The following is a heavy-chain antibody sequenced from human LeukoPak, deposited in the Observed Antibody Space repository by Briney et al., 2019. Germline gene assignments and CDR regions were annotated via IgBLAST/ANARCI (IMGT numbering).Heavy chain of an antibody. D-gene: IGHD5-18*01. CDR2: IIPIFGTA. CDR1: GYTFSSYA. V-gene: IGHV1-69*13. Sequence: SVKVSCKASGYTFSSYAISWVRQAPGQGLEWMGGIIPIFGTANYAQKFQGRVTITADESTSTAYMELSSLRSEDTAVYYCARTTAMVTHYFDYWGQGTLVTVSS. CDR3: ARTTAMVTHYFDY. J-gene: IGHJ4*02.